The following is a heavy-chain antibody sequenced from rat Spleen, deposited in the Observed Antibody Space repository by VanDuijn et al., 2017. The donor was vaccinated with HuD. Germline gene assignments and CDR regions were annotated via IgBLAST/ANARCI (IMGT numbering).Heavy chain of an antibody. Sequence: EVQLVESGGGLVQPGRSLKLSCAASGFTFSTFPMPWVRQAPKMGLEWVASISYDGGSTYYRDSVKGRFTISRDNAKSSRYLQMNSLRSEDTATYYCARLTIGTTPGYFDYWGQGVMVTVSS. J-gene: IGHJ2*01. CDR1: GFTFSTFP. CDR3: ARLTIGTTPGYFDY. CDR2: ISYDGGST. V-gene: IGHV5-20*01. D-gene: IGHD1-5*01.